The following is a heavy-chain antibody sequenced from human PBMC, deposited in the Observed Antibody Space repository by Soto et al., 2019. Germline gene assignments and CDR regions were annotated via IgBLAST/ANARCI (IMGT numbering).Heavy chain of an antibody. CDR2: ISAYNGNT. CDR1: GYTFTSYG. D-gene: IGHD3-22*01. Sequence: QVQLVQSGAEVKKPGASVKVSCKSSGYTFTSYGISWVRQAPGQGLEWMGWISAYNGNTNYAQKLQGRVTMTTDTSTSTAYRELRSLRSYDTAVYYCARGGDDSSGYYYSYYFDYWGQGTLVTVSS. CDR3: ARGGDDSSGYYYSYYFDY. V-gene: IGHV1-18*01. J-gene: IGHJ4*02.